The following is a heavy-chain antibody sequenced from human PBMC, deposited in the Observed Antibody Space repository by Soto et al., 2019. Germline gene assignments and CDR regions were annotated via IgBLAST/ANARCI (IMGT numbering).Heavy chain of an antibody. CDR3: ARVHDYVWGSYRYGSDY. D-gene: IGHD3-16*02. J-gene: IGHJ4*02. Sequence: QVQLVESGGGVVQPGRSLRLSCAASGFTFSSYAMHWVRQAPGKGLEWVAVISYDGSNTYYADSVKGRFTISRDNSKNTLYLQMNSLRAEDTAVYYCARVHDYVWGSYRYGSDYWGQGTLVTVSS. CDR1: GFTFSSYA. V-gene: IGHV3-30-3*01. CDR2: ISYDGSNT.